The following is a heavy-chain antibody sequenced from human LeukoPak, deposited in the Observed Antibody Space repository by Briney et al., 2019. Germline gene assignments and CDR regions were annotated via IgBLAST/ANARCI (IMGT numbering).Heavy chain of an antibody. V-gene: IGHV4-34*01. CDR2: INHAGNT. D-gene: IGHD4-11*01. Sequence: SETLSLTCAVYGGSLTGYYCSWIRQPPGKGLEWIGEINHAGNTNYNSSLKSRVTMSLDTANNQFSLNLSSVTAADTAVYYCARGRLTVTPKNYFDPWGQGTLVTVSS. CDR3: ARGRLTVTPKNYFDP. CDR1: GGSLTGYY. J-gene: IGHJ4*02.